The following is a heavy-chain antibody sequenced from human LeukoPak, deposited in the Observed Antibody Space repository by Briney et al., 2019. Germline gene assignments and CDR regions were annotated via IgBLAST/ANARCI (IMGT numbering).Heavy chain of an antibody. CDR3: ARAPRMVHFDD. CDR2: LYAGGST. Sequence: PAGSLRLSCAAAGLTVSSNYMTWVRQAPGKGLEWVSLLYAGGSTYYADSVKGRFTISRDNSKNTLYPQMNSLRADDTAVYYCARAPRMVHFDDWGQGTLVTVSS. J-gene: IGHJ4*02. CDR1: GLTVSSNY. D-gene: IGHD6-13*01. V-gene: IGHV3-53*01.